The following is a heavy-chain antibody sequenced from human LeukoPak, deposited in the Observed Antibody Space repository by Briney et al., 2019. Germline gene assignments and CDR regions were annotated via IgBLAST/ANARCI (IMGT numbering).Heavy chain of an antibody. CDR3: AREYSSGWTYIDY. CDR2: TRNKANRYTT. CDR1: GFIFSDHY. J-gene: IGHJ4*02. V-gene: IGHV3-72*01. D-gene: IGHD6-19*01. Sequence: PGGSLRLSCAVSGFIFSDHYMDWVRQAPGKGLEWVGRTRNKANRYTTEYAASVKGRFTISRDDSKNSLYLQMNSLKTEDTAVYYCAREYSSGWTYIDYWGQGTLVTVSS.